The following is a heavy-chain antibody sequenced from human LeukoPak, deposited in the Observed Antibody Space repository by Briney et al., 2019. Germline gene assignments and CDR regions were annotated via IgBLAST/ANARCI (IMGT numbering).Heavy chain of an antibody. Sequence: SETLSLTCTVSGGSISSYYWSSIRQPPEKGLEWIGNIYYSGSTNYNPSLKSRVTISVDTSKNQFSLKLSSVTAADTAVYYCARGLRWYDYWGQGTLVTVSS. CDR1: GGSISSYY. J-gene: IGHJ4*02. D-gene: IGHD4-23*01. CDR3: ARGLRWYDY. CDR2: IYYSGST. V-gene: IGHV4-59*01.